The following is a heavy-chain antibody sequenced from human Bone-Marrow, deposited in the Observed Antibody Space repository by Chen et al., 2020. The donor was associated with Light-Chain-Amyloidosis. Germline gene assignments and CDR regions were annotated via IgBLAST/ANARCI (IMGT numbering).Heavy chain of an antibody. D-gene: IGHD3-3*01. V-gene: IGHV1-8*01. J-gene: IGHJ6*03. CDR2: INSYSGNT. CDR3: ARGFWCGSTKYYLDV. Sequence: QAQLVQSGAEVKKPGASVKVSCKASGYTFISHDINWVRQASGHGLEWMAWINSYSGNTGYAQKFQDRITITRNTSTNTVYMELSSLGPEDTAVYYCARGFWCGSTKYYLDVWGNGTAVTVSS. CDR1: GYTFISHD.